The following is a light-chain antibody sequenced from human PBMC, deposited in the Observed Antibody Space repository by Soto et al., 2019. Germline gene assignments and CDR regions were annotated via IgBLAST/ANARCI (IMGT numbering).Light chain of an antibody. CDR2: EVS. CDR3: SSYINSITFVV. V-gene: IGLV2-14*01. CDR1: SSDVGANNY. J-gene: IGLJ2*01. Sequence: QSALTQPASVSGSPGQPITISCTGTSSDVGANNYVSWYQHHPGKAPILLIYEVSNRPSGVSSRFSGSKSGNTASLTISGLQAEDEADYYCSSYINSITFVVFGGGTKLTVL.